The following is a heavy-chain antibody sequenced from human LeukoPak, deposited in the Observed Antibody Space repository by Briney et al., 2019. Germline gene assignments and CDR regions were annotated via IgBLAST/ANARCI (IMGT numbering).Heavy chain of an antibody. D-gene: IGHD5-18*01. CDR1: EFTFSSYG. CDR2: ISSSAAYI. J-gene: IGHJ5*02. Sequence: GGSLRLSCAASEFTFSSYGMTWVRQGPGKVLEWVSSISSSAAYIYYADSVKGRFTISRDNARNSLYLQINSLRAEDTAVYYCARGRLDGGYSYLDWFDPWGQGTLVTVSS. V-gene: IGHV3-21*01. CDR3: ARGRLDGGYSYLDWFDP.